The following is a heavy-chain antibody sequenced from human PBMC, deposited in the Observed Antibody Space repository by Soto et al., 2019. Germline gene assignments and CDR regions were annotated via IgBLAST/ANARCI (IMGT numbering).Heavy chain of an antibody. CDR2: TSYDGSNK. Sequence: GGSLRLSWPASGCTFSSYGMRWVRQPPGKGLEWVAVTSYDGSNKYYADSVKGRFTITRDNSNNKLYLQMNSERAEDTAMYYCAKVTITMIVVVHPNFDYWGQGTLVTVSS. CDR3: AKVTITMIVVVHPNFDY. J-gene: IGHJ4*02. D-gene: IGHD3-22*01. CDR1: GCTFSSYG. V-gene: IGHV3-30*18.